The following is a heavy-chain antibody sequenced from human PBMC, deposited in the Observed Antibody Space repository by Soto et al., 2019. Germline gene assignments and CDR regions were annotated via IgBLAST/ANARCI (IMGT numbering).Heavy chain of an antibody. J-gene: IGHJ5*01. D-gene: IGHD2-2*01. CDR2: IYYGGTT. CDR1: GGSISSGGTGSY. CDR3: ARLGKYYQSLDT. V-gene: IGHV4-61*08. Sequence: SETLSLTCTVSGGSISSGGTGSYWSWIRQPPGKGLEWVGYIYYGGTTSYNPSLKSRVTISLETSKSQFSLRLTAVTAADTAVYYCARLGKYYQSLDTWGPGTLVTVSS.